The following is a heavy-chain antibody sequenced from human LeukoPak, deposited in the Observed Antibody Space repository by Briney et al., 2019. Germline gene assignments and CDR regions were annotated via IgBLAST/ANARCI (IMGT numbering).Heavy chain of an antibody. V-gene: IGHV3-9*01. CDR3: AKAVRGYYDILTGLDY. CDR2: ISWNSGSI. Sequence: SGGSLRLSCAASGFTFDDYAMHWVRQAPGKGLEWVSGISWNSGSIGYADSVKRRFTISRDNAKNSLYLQMNSLRAEDTALYYCAKAVRGYYDILTGLDYWGQGTLVTVSS. J-gene: IGHJ4*02. CDR1: GFTFDDYA. D-gene: IGHD3-9*01.